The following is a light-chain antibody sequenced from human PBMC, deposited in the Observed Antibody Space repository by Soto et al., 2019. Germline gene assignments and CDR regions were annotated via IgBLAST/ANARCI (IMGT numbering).Light chain of an antibody. Sequence: DIQMTQSPSSLSASVGDRVTITCRASQGISSYLAWYQQKAGKVPKLLIYAASTLQSVVPSRFSGSGSGTDFTLTISSLQPEDVAIYYCQKYNSAPYTFGQGTKLEIK. CDR3: QKYNSAPYT. J-gene: IGKJ2*01. V-gene: IGKV1-27*01. CDR1: QGISSY. CDR2: AAS.